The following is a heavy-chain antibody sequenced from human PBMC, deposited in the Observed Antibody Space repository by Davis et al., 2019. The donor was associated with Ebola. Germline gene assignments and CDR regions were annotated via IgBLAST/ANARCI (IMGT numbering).Heavy chain of an antibody. J-gene: IGHJ4*02. CDR3: ARGGATIVVVTAYYFDY. CDR1: GFTFSSYA. V-gene: IGHV3-30-3*01. CDR2: ISYDGSNK. Sequence: GESLKISCAASGFTFSSYAMHWVRQAPGKGLEWVAVISYDGSNKYYADSVKGRFTISRDNSKNTLYLQMNSLGAEDTAVYYCARGGATIVVVTAYYFDYWGQGTLVTVSS. D-gene: IGHD2-21*02.